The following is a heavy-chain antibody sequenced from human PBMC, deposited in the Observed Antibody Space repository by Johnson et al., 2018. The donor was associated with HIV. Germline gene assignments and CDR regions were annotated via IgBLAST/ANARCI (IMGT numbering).Heavy chain of an antibody. CDR2: IGTACDT. J-gene: IGHJ3*02. CDR1: GFTFSSYD. CDR3: ARIAARGAFDI. D-gene: IGHD6-13*01. V-gene: IGHV3-13*01. Sequence: EQLVESGGGVVQPGGSLRLSCAASGFTFSSYDMHWVRQVTRKGLEWVSAIGTACDTYYPGSVKGRFTISRENAKDSLYLQINSLRAGDTAVYYCARIAARGAFDIWGQGTMVTVSS.